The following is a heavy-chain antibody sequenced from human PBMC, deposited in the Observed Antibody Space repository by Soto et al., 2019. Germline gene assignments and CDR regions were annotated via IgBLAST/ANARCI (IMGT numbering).Heavy chain of an antibody. CDR2: IKQDGSEK. CDR3: APETWWTFVY. V-gene: IGHV3-7*05. J-gene: IGHJ4*02. CDR1: GFTFSGQW. D-gene: IGHD2-8*02. Sequence: EVQLVESGGALAQPGGSLRLSCAASGFTFSGQWMSWVRQAPGKGLEWVAKIKQDGSEKYYVDSVEGRFTISRDNAKNSLFLQMNNLRAEDTAVYHCAPETWWTFVYWGQGTLVTVSS.